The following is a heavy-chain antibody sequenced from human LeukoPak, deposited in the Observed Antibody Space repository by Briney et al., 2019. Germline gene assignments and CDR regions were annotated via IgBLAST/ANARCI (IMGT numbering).Heavy chain of an antibody. CDR3: ARVKYSSGWFSDC. CDR2: IYYSGST. J-gene: IGHJ4*02. V-gene: IGHV4-59*01. D-gene: IGHD6-19*01. Sequence: PSETLSLTCTVSGGSISSYYWSWIRQSPGKGLEWTGYIYYSGSTNYNPPLKSRVTMSVDTSKNQFSLKLSSVTAADTAVYYCARVKYSSGWFSDCWGQGTLVTVSS. CDR1: GGSISSYY.